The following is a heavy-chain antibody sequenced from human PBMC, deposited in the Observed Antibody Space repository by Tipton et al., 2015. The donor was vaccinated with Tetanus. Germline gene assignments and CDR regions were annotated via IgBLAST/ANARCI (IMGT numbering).Heavy chain of an antibody. V-gene: IGHV5-51*01. J-gene: IGHJ2*01. CDR3: ARRLGPYTGDQIWHFDL. D-gene: IGHD7-27*01. CDR1: GYNFNLYW. CDR2: IYPGDSDT. Sequence: QSGAEVKKPGESLKISCQGSGYNFNLYWIAWVRQMPGKGLEWMGIIYPGDSDTRYSPSFQGQVTISADKSISTAYLQWSSLQASDTAMYYCARRLGPYTGDQIWHFDLWGRGTLVTVSS.